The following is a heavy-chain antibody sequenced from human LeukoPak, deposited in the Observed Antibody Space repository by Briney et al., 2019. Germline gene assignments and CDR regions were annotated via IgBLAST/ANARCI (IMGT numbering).Heavy chain of an antibody. CDR1: GSSINNYY. Sequence: SHTLSLTYTVTGSSINNYYWNLIRQPAGKGLEWIGRIYTRGSTNYNPSLKSRVTMSVDTSKNQFSLKLSSVTAADTAVYYCARGRYCSADICSGGDAFDIWGQGTMVSVSS. V-gene: IGHV4-4*07. D-gene: IGHD2-15*01. CDR2: IYTRGST. J-gene: IGHJ3*02. CDR3: ARGRYCSADICSGGDAFDI.